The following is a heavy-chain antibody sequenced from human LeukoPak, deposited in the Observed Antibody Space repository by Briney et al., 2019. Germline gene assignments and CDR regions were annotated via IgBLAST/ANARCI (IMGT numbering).Heavy chain of an antibody. CDR2: IIPIFGTA. Sequence: SVKVSSKASGGTFSSYAISCVRQAPGQGLEWMGGIIPIFGTANYAQKFQGRVTITADESTSTAYMELSSLRSEDTAVYYCARDGDCSGGSCYDYWGQGTLVTVSS. CDR3: ARDGDCSGGSCYDY. CDR1: GGTFSSYA. D-gene: IGHD2-15*01. J-gene: IGHJ4*02. V-gene: IGHV1-69*13.